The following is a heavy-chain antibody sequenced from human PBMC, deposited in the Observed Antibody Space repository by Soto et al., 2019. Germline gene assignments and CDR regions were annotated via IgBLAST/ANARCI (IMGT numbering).Heavy chain of an antibody. CDR3: AKDRSPRRYCSSTSCYSDGMDV. Sequence: LRLSCAASGFTFSSYAMSWVRQAPGKGLEWVSAISGSGGSTYYADSVKGRFTISRDNSKNTLYLQMNSLRAEDTAVYYCAKDRSPRRYCSSTSCYSDGMDVWGQGTTVTVSS. CDR1: GFTFSSYA. CDR2: ISGSGGST. J-gene: IGHJ6*02. D-gene: IGHD2-2*01. V-gene: IGHV3-23*01.